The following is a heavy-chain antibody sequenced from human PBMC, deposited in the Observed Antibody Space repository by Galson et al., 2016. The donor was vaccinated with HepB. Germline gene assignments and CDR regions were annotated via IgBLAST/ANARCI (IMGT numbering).Heavy chain of an antibody. CDR1: GFTFSNVW. J-gene: IGHJ4*02. CDR3: ATEVFGMPFNSDY. CDR2: IRRKTAGGTT. D-gene: IGHD2-2*01. V-gene: IGHV3-15*01. Sequence: SLRLSCAASGFTFSNVWMNWVRQAPGKGLEWVGRIRRKTAGGTTDYAAPVKGRFTVARDDSKNTLFLQMSSLETDDTAVYYCATEVFGMPFNSDYWGQGTVVTVSS.